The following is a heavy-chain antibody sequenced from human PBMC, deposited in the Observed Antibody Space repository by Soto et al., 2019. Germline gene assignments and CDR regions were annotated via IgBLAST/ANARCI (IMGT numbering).Heavy chain of an antibody. CDR3: AKDIATSITIFGVVPHYYGMDV. D-gene: IGHD3-3*01. CDR2: ISWNSGSI. Sequence: EVQLVESGGGLVQPGRSLRLSCAASGFTFDDYAMHWVRQAPGKGLEWVSGISWNSGSIGYADSVKGRFTISRDNAKNCLYLQMNSLRAEDTALYYCAKDIATSITIFGVVPHYYGMDVWGQGTTVTVSS. CDR1: GFTFDDYA. J-gene: IGHJ6*02. V-gene: IGHV3-9*01.